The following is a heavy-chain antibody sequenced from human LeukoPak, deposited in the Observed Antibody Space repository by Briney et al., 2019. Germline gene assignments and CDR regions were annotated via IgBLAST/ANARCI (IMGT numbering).Heavy chain of an antibody. D-gene: IGHD2-2*01. Sequence: SETLSLTCTVSGGSISSSSYYWGWIRQPPGKGLEWIGSIYYSGSTYYNPSLKSRVTISVDTSKNQFSLKLTSVTAADTAVYYCGRDGGRTSSDAVEIWGQGTMVIVSS. CDR3: GRDGGRTSSDAVEI. J-gene: IGHJ3*02. CDR1: GGSISSSSYY. CDR2: IYYSGST. V-gene: IGHV4-39*07.